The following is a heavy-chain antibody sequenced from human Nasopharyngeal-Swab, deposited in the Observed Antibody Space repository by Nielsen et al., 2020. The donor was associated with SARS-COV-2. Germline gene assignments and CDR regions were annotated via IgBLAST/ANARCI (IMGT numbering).Heavy chain of an antibody. D-gene: IGHD3-3*01. J-gene: IGHJ6*03. V-gene: IGHV2-5*02. CDR2: LYWDDEQ. CDR1: GFSLTTSGVG. CDR3: AHITRGLERDTIFGVPLASLSYYYMDV. Sequence: SGPTLVKPPQTLTLTCSFSGFSLTTSGVGVAWIRQPPGKALEWLALLYWDDEQRYHPSLKTIHTITKDTSKDQVVLTLTNMGPVDSGTYYCAHITRGLERDTIFGVPLASLSYYYMDVWGKGTTVTVS.